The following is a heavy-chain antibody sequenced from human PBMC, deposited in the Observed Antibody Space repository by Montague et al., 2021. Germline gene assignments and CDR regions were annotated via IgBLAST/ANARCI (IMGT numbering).Heavy chain of an antibody. J-gene: IGHJ6*03. D-gene: IGHD4-17*01. CDR2: ISYDGIKE. V-gene: IGHV3-30-3*01. CDR3: ARASSYGKSSYYYMDV. CDR1: GFTFSSYA. Sequence: SLRLSCAPSGFTFSSYAMHWVRQAPGRGLERVAVISYDGIKEYYADSVRGRFTISRDNSNNTLYMQMNSLRAEDTAMYYCARASSYGKSSYYYMDVWGRGTTVTVSS.